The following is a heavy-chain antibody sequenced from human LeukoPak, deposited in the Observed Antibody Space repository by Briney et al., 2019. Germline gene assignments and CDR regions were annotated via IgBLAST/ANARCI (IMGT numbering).Heavy chain of an antibody. J-gene: IGHJ4*02. V-gene: IGHV4-38-2*02. CDR1: TYSISSGYY. Sequence: PSETLSLTCTVSTYSISSGYYWGWIRRPPGKGLEWIGSIYHSGSSYYNPSLKSRVTISVDTSKNQFSLKLSSVTAADTAVYYCARSGSGYLRYYFDYWGQGTLVTVSS. CDR3: ARSGSGYLRYYFDY. D-gene: IGHD5-12*01. CDR2: IYHSGSS.